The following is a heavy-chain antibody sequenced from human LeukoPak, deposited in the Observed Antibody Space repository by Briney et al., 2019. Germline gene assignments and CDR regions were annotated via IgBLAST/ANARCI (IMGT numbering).Heavy chain of an antibody. CDR3: ARAVDYYGSGSYYNGDDY. CDR1: GYTFTSYG. J-gene: IGHJ4*02. CDR2: ISACNGNT. Sequence: ASVKVSCKASGYTFTSYGISWVRQAPGQGLEWMGWISACNGNTNYAQKLQGRVTMTTDTSTSTAYMELRSLRSDDTAVYYCARAVDYYGSGSYYNGDDYWGQGTLVTVSS. D-gene: IGHD3-10*01. V-gene: IGHV1-18*01.